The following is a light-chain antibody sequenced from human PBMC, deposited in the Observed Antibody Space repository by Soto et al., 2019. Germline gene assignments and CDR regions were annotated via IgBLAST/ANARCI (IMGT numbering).Light chain of an antibody. Sequence: EIVMTQSPATLSVSPGERATLSCRASQSVGSDLAWYQQKPGQAPRLLIYGASTRATGIPAKFSGSGSVTEFTLTISSLQSEDFAVYYCQQYNNWPFTFGGGTKVEIK. J-gene: IGKJ4*01. CDR1: QSVGSD. CDR3: QQYNNWPFT. CDR2: GAS. V-gene: IGKV3-15*01.